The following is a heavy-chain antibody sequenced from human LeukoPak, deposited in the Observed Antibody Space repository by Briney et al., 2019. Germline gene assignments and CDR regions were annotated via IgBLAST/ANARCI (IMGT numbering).Heavy chain of an antibody. V-gene: IGHV3-23*01. CDR1: GFTFSSYG. D-gene: IGHD6-19*01. Sequence: GGSLRLSCVASGFTFSSYGMSWVRQAPGKGLEWVSGFGGGGGPTCYADSVKGRFTISRDNSKNTLYLQINSLRAEGTAVYYCAKDRGFAVAGTRFLFDYWGQGTLVTVSS. CDR2: FGGGGGPT. CDR3: AKDRGFAVAGTRFLFDY. J-gene: IGHJ4*02.